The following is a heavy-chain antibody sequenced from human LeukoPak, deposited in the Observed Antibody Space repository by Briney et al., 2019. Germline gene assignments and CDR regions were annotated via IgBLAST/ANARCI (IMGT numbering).Heavy chain of an antibody. CDR2: INPNSGGT. J-gene: IGHJ3*02. D-gene: IGHD1-14*01. V-gene: IGHV1-2*02. CDR1: GYTFTGYY. Sequence: ASVKVSCKASGYTFTGYYMHWVRQAPGQGLEWMGWINPNSGGTNYAQKFQGRVTMTRDTSISTAYMDLSSLTSDDTAVYFCVRDVRAGRNDAFDIWGQGTMVTVSS. CDR3: VRDVRAGRNDAFDI.